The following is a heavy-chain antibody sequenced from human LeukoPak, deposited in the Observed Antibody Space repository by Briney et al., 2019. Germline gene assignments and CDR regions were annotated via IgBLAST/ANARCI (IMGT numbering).Heavy chain of an antibody. D-gene: IGHD3-10*01. CDR3: ARFISLGG. J-gene: IGHJ4*02. Sequence: GGSLRLSCAGSGFTFSSYAMSWVRQAPGKGLEWVANIKQDGSKKNYVDSVKGRFTISRDNAKNSLYLQMNSLRVEDTAVYYCARFISLGGWGQGAPVTVSS. CDR1: GFTFSSYA. CDR2: IKQDGSKK. V-gene: IGHV3-7*01.